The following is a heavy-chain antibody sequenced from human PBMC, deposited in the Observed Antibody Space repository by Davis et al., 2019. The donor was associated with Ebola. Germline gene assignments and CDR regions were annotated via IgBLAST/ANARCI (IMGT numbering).Heavy chain of an antibody. CDR3: ARGCRKAGSSWCYFDY. Sequence: AASVKVSCKASGYTFTSYGINWVRQAPGQGLEWMGWISAYNGNTNYAQKLQGRVTMTTDTSTSTAYMELRSLRSDDTAVYYCARGCRKAGSSWCYFDYWGQGTLVTVSS. V-gene: IGHV1-18*01. J-gene: IGHJ4*02. CDR2: ISAYNGNT. D-gene: IGHD6-13*01. CDR1: GYTFTSYG.